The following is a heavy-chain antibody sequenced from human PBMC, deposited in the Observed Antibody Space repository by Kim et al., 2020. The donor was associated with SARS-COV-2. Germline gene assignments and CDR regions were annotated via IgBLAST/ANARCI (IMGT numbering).Heavy chain of an antibody. CDR3: ARGNYYDSNDYYY. Sequence: SETLSLTCTVSGGSVSGGSYYWNWIRQPPGKGLEWIGYIYYSGSTNYNPSLKSRVTISVDTSKNQFSLKLSSVTAADTAVYYCARGNYYDSNDYYYWGQGTLVTVSS. J-gene: IGHJ4*02. CDR2: IYYSGST. V-gene: IGHV4-61*01. D-gene: IGHD3-22*01. CDR1: GGSVSGGSYY.